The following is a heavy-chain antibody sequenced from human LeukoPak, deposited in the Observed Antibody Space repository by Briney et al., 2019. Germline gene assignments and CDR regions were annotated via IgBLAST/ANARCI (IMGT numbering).Heavy chain of an antibody. CDR1: GFTFSSYW. V-gene: IGHV3-74*01. Sequence: GGSLRLSCAASGFTFSSYWMHWDRQAPGKGLVWVSRINSDGSSTSYADSVKGRFTISRDNAKNTLYLQVNSLRAEDTAVYYCARVGHYGSGSYPTTPFDYWGQGTLVTVSS. J-gene: IGHJ4*02. D-gene: IGHD3-10*01. CDR2: INSDGSST. CDR3: ARVGHYGSGSYPTTPFDY.